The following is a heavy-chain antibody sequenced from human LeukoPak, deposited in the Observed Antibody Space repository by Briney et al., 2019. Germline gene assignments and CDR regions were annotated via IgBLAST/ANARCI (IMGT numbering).Heavy chain of an antibody. Sequence: ASVKVSCKASGYTFTSYGISWVRQAPGQGLEWMGWISAYNGNTNYAQKLQGRVTMTTDTSTSTAYMELRSLRSDDTAVYYCARAITVSRYYYSCGMDVWGQGRTVTV. CDR1: GYTFTSYG. V-gene: IGHV1-18*01. D-gene: IGHD3-10*02. CDR3: ARAITVSRYYYSCGMDV. CDR2: ISAYNGNT. J-gene: IGHJ6*02.